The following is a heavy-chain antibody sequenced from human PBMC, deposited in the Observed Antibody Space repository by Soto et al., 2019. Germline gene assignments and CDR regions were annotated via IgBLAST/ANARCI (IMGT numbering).Heavy chain of an antibody. Sequence: QVQLVQSGAEVKKPGSSVKVSCKASGGTFSSYAISWVRQAPGQGLEWMGGIIPISVTANYAQKFQGRVTITADESTSTAYMQRSSLRSEDTAVYYCARSQGSSTSLEIYYYYYYGMDVWGQGTTVTVSS. CDR2: IIPISVTA. D-gene: IGHD2-2*01. V-gene: IGHV1-69*01. J-gene: IGHJ6*02. CDR3: ARSQGSSTSLEIYYYYYYGMDV. CDR1: GGTFSSYA.